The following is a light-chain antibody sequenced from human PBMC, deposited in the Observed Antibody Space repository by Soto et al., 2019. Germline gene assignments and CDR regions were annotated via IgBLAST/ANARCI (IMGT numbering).Light chain of an antibody. J-gene: IGKJ1*01. Sequence: DIQMTQSPSTLSASVGDRVTITCRASQFMSVWLAWYQQKPGKAPKLLIYAASSLQSGVPSRFSGSGSGTDFTLTISSLQPEDFATHYCQQSYSTPQTFGQATKVDIK. CDR2: AAS. CDR3: QQSYSTPQT. CDR1: QFMSVW. V-gene: IGKV1-39*01.